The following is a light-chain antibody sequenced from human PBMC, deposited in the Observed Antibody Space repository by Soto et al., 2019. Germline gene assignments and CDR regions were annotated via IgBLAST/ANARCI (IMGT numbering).Light chain of an antibody. Sequence: EIVLTQSPATLSLSPRERATLSCRASQSVSSYLAWYQQKPGQAPRLLIYDASNRATGIPARFSGSGSGTDFTLTISSLEPEDFAVYYCHQRSNWPLTFGGGTKVEIK. V-gene: IGKV3-11*01. CDR3: HQRSNWPLT. J-gene: IGKJ4*01. CDR2: DAS. CDR1: QSVSSY.